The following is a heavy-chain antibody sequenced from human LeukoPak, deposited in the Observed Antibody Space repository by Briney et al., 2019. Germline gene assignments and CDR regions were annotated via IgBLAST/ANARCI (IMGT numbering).Heavy chain of an antibody. CDR2: IKQDGSEK. V-gene: IGHV3-7*01. Sequence: GGSLRLSCAASGFTFSSYCMSWVRQAPGKGLEWVANIKQDGSEKYYVDSVKGRFTISRDNAKNSLYLQMNSLRAEDTAVYYYAREKSSGWLTSLYYFDYGGQGTLVTVSS. CDR1: GFTFSSYC. D-gene: IGHD6-19*01. J-gene: IGHJ4*02. CDR3: AREKSSGWLTSLYYFDY.